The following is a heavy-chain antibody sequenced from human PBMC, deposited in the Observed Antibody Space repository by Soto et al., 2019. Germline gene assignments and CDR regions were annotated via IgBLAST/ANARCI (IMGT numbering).Heavy chain of an antibody. J-gene: IGHJ6*02. D-gene: IGHD3-3*02. CDR3: AILEDYYGMDV. V-gene: IGHV3-23*01. CDR2: LSGGGDKT. Sequence: HPGGSLRLSCVASGFTFGNYAMSWVRQTPGKGLEWVSALSGGGDKTYYADSVKGRFTIARDNSKNTLYLQMNSLRAEDTALYYCAILEDYYGMDVWGQGNTVTVSS. CDR1: GFTFGNYA.